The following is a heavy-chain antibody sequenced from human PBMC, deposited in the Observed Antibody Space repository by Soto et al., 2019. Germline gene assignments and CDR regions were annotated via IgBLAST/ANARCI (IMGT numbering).Heavy chain of an antibody. D-gene: IGHD6-13*01. CDR3: ARDRIAAAGTDYYFDY. J-gene: IGHJ4*02. V-gene: IGHV1-2*02. CDR2: INPNSGGT. Sequence: ASVKVSCKASGYTFTGYYMHWVRQAPGQGLEWMGWINPNSGGTNYAQKFQGRVTMTRDTSISTAYMELSRLRSDDTAVYYCARDRIAAAGTDYYFDYWGQGALVTVSS. CDR1: GYTFTGYY.